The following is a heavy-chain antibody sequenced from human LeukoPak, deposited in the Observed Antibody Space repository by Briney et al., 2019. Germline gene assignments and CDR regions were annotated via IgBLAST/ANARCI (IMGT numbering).Heavy chain of an antibody. D-gene: IGHD4-23*01. CDR2: ISSSGSGGNT. CDR1: GVTLSNYA. V-gene: IGHV3-23*01. J-gene: IGHJ2*01. CDR3: AKDRTVEASYWYFDL. Sequence: GGSLRLSCVASGVTLSNYAMSWARQAPGKGLEWVSGISSSGSGGNTYYADSVKGRFTISRDSSRNTLFLHMNTLRAEDTAIYYCAKDRTVEASYWYFDLWGRAPWSLSPQ.